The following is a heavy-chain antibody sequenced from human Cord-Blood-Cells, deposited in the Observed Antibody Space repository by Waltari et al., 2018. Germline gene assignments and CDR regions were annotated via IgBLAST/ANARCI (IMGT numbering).Heavy chain of an antibody. D-gene: IGHD3-10*01. CDR3: ARGPDLWFGELYFDY. CDR2: INHSGST. V-gene: IGHV4-34*01. J-gene: IGHJ4*02. Sequence: QVQLQQWGAGLLTPSETLSLTCAVYGGSLSGYYLSWFRQPPGKGLEWIGEINHSGSTNYNPSLKSRVTISVDTSKNQFSLKLSSVTAADTAVYYCARGPDLWFGELYFDYWGQGTLVTVSS. CDR1: GGSLSGYY.